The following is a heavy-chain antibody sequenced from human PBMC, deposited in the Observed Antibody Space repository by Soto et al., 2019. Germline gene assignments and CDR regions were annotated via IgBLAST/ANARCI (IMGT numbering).Heavy chain of an antibody. Sequence: QVQVVQSGDEVKKPGASVKVSCKASGYTFTNYGFSWVRQAPGQGLEWMGWISGYNGNTKYAEKFQGRVTMTTDTSRSTAHMELRSLRSDDTAVYYCAREGQAPYYYYGMDVWGQGTAATVSS. CDR1: GYTFTNYG. V-gene: IGHV1-18*01. J-gene: IGHJ6*02. CDR2: ISGYNGNT. CDR3: AREGQAPYYYYGMDV.